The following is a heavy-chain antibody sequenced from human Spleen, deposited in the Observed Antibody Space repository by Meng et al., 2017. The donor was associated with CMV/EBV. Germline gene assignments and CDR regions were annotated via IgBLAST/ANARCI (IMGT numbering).Heavy chain of an antibody. CDR1: NW. J-gene: IGHJ5*02. V-gene: IGHV4-4*02. D-gene: IGHD6-6*01. Sequence: NWWSWVRQPPGKGLEWIGEVSHSGSAKCIASLESRVTISIDRTNNQFSLKLSSVTAADTAVYYCARAPRGQMRGGVIAALRAFWFDPWGQGTLVTVSS. CDR3: ARAPRGQMRGGVIAALRAFWFDP. CDR2: VSHSGSA.